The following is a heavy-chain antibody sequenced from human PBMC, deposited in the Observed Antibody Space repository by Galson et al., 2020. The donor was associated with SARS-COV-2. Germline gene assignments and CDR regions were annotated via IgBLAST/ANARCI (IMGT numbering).Heavy chain of an antibody. CDR1: GYTFTGYY. CDR2: INPNSGGT. J-gene: IGHJ6*02. Sequence: ASVKVSCKASGYTFTGYYMHWVRQAPGQGLEWMGWINPNSGGTNYAQKFQGWVTMTRDTSISTAYMELSRLRSDDTAVYYCARSASIVATIPDYYYGMDVWGQGTTVTVSS. D-gene: IGHD5-12*01. V-gene: IGHV1-2*04. CDR3: ARSASIVATIPDYYYGMDV.